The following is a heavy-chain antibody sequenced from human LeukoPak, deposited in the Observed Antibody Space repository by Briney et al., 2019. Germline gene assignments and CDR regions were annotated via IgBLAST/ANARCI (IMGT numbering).Heavy chain of an antibody. D-gene: IGHD5-12*01. CDR1: GFTFSSYG. Sequence: GGSLRLSCAASGFTFSSYGMHWVRQAPGKGLEWVAFIRYDGDNKYYGDSVQGRFTISRDNSKNTLYLQVNSLRAEDTAVYYCAKGGSPLAFDIWGQGTMVTVSS. J-gene: IGHJ3*02. V-gene: IGHV3-30*02. CDR2: IRYDGDNK. CDR3: AKGGSPLAFDI.